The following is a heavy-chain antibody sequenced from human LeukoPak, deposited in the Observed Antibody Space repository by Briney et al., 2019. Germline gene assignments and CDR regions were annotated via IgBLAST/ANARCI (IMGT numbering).Heavy chain of an antibody. CDR1: GFTFSSYG. D-gene: IGHD2-15*01. Sequence: PGGSLRLSCAASGFTFSSYGMSWVRQAPGKGLEWVSAISGSGGSTYYADSVKGRFTISRDNSKNTLYLQMNSLRAEDTAVYYCAKEYCSGGSCYSPSYYFDYWGQGTLVTVSS. V-gene: IGHV3-23*01. CDR2: ISGSGGST. J-gene: IGHJ4*02. CDR3: AKEYCSGGSCYSPSYYFDY.